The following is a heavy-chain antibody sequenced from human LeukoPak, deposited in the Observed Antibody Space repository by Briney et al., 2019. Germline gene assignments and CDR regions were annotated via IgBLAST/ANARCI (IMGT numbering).Heavy chain of an antibody. V-gene: IGHV3-48*03. CDR1: GFTFSSYE. J-gene: IGHJ3*01. CDR2: ISSSGTTI. Sequence: PGGSLRLSCAASGFTFSSYEMNWVRQAPGKGLEWISYISSSGTTIYYADSVKGRFTISRDNAENSLYLQMNSLRAEDTAVYYCARQAVARPFDLWGQGTMVAVSS. CDR3: ARQAVARPFDL.